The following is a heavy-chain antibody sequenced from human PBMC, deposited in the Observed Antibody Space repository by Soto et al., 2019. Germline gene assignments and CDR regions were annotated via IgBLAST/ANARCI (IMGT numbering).Heavy chain of an antibody. CDR3: AKQRAGFGSGSDTYYLDY. V-gene: IGHV3-23*01. J-gene: IGHJ4*02. D-gene: IGHD3-10*01. Sequence: EVQLLESGGGLVQPGGSLRISCIGSGFTFSSNAMSWVRQAPGKGLEWVSAISGSGGTTYYADSVKGRFAVSRDTSNNTLYLQMNSLRAEDTAVYYCAKQRAGFGSGSDTYYLDYWGQGTLVTVSS. CDR1: GFTFSSNA. CDR2: ISGSGGTT.